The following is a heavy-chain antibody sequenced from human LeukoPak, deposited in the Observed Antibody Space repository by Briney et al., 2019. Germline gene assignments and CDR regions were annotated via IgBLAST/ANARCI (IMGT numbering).Heavy chain of an antibody. CDR3: ARGFVGSAANFDY. CDR2: INPNSGGT. CDR1: GYTFTGYY. Sequence: ASVKVSCKASGYTFTGYYMRWVRQAPGQGLEWMGWINPNSGGTNYAQKFQGRVTMTRDTSISTAYMELSRLRSDDTAVYYCARGFVGSAANFDYWGQGTLVTVSS. V-gene: IGHV1-2*02. J-gene: IGHJ4*02. D-gene: IGHD2-2*01.